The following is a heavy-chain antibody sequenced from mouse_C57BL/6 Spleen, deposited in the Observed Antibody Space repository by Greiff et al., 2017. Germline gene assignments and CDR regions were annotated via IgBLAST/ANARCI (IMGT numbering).Heavy chain of an antibody. V-gene: IGHV7-3*01. Sequence: EVQLQESGGGLVQPGGSLSLSCAASGFTFTDYYMSWVRQPPGKALEWLGFIRNKANGYTTEYSASVKGRFTISRDNSQSILYLQMNALRAEDSATYYCASSYYYGSSNWYFDVWGTGTTVTVSS. J-gene: IGHJ1*03. CDR3: ASSYYYGSSNWYFDV. D-gene: IGHD1-1*01. CDR2: IRNKANGYTT. CDR1: GFTFTDYY.